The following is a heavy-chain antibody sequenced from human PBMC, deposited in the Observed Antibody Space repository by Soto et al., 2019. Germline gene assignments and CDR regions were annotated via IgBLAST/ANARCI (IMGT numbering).Heavy chain of an antibody. CDR3: ARDLAVPCSGGSCYESSDAFDI. D-gene: IGHD2-15*01. V-gene: IGHV4-4*02. CDR2: IYHSGNT. Sequence: SETLSLTCAVSGGSISRSNWWSCVRQPPGKGLEWIGEIYHSGNTNYNPSLKSRVTISVDKSKNQFSLKLSSVTAADTAAYYCARDLAVPCSGGSCYESSDAFDIWGQGTMVT. J-gene: IGHJ3*02. CDR1: GGSISRSNW.